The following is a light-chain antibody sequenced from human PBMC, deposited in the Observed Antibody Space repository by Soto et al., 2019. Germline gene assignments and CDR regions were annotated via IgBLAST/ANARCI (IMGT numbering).Light chain of an antibody. Sequence: QPVLTQSPSASASLGASVKLTCTLSSGHSSYAIAWHQQQPEEGTRYLMKLNSDGTHSKGDGIPDRFSGSSSGAERYLAIAGLRSEDEAYYYCQTWGTAIRVFGGGTKLTVL. CDR1: SGHSSYA. CDR3: QTWGTAIRV. J-gene: IGLJ3*02. V-gene: IGLV4-69*01. CDR2: LNSDGTH.